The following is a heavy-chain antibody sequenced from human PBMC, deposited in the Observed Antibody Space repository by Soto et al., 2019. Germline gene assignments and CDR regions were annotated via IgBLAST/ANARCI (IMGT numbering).Heavy chain of an antibody. Sequence: AGESLKISCKGCGYSFTSYWIAWVRQMPGKGLEWMGIIYLSDSDTRYSPSFQGRVTISADKSISTAYLQWSSLKASDTAMYYCARYSSGWPYYFDYWGQGTLVTVPS. CDR2: IYLSDSDT. D-gene: IGHD6-19*01. J-gene: IGHJ4*02. CDR3: ARYSSGWPYYFDY. V-gene: IGHV5-51*01. CDR1: GYSFTSYW.